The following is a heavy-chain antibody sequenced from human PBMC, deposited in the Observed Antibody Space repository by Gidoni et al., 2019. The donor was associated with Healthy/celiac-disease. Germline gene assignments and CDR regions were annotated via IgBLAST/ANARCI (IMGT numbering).Heavy chain of an antibody. CDR2: ISYDGSNK. CDR3: ANLPWGRVRGVTRADY. Sequence: QVQLVESGGGVFQPGRSMRLSCAASGFPLSSYGMPWVLQDPGKGLEWVAVISYDGSNKYYADSVKGRFTISRDNSKNTLYLQMNRLRAEDTAVYYCANLPWGRVRGVTRADYWGQGTLVTVSS. D-gene: IGHD3-10*01. V-gene: IGHV3-30*18. J-gene: IGHJ4*02. CDR1: GFPLSSYG.